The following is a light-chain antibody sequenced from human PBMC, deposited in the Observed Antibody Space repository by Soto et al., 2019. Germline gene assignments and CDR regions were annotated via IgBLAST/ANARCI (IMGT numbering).Light chain of an antibody. CDR3: SSNTISSTLINV. CDR2: DVS. J-gene: IGLJ1*01. Sequence: QSALTQPASVSGSPGQSITISCTGTSSDVGGYNYVSWYQQHPGKAPKLMIYDVSNRPSGVSNRFSGSKSANTASPTISGLQAEDEAAYYCSSNTISSTLINVPGTGNQVNVL. CDR1: SSDVGGYNY. V-gene: IGLV2-14*01.